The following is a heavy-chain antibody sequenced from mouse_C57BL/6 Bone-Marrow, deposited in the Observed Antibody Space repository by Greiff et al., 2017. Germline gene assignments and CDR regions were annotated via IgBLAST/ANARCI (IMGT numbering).Heavy chain of an antibody. CDR1: GYTFTDYY. CDR3: AIYDGYYVEGAMDY. Sequence: EVQLQQSGPVLVKPGASVKMSCKASGYTFTDYYMNWVKQSHGKSLEWIGVINPYNGGTSYNQKFKGKATLTVDKSSSTAYMELYSLTSEDSAVYYCAIYDGYYVEGAMDYWGQGTSVTVAS. V-gene: IGHV1-19*01. D-gene: IGHD2-3*01. J-gene: IGHJ4*01. CDR2: INPYNGGT.